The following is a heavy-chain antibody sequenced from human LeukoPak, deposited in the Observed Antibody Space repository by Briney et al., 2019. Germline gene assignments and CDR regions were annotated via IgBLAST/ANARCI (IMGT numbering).Heavy chain of an antibody. CDR2: INHSGST. CDR3: ARLVGATQYFQH. D-gene: IGHD1-26*01. V-gene: IGHV4-34*01. J-gene: IGHJ1*01. CDR1: GGSFSGYY. Sequence: SETLSLTCAVYGGSFSGYYWSWIRQPPGKGLEWIGEINHSGSTNYNPSLKSRVTISVDTSKNQFSLKLSSVTAADTAVYYCARLVGATQYFQHWGQGTLVTVSS.